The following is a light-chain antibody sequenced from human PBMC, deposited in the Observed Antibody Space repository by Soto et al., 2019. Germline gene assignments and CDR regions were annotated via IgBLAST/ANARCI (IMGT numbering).Light chain of an antibody. CDR1: QDIRSD. Sequence: AIQMTQSPSSLSASVGDRVTVTCRASQDIRSDVGWYQQKPGQAPKVLMYAASRLHSGVPSRFSGSGSGTNFVLTISSLRPEDVATYYCLQNNNYPLTFGGGTKVEIK. J-gene: IGKJ4*01. CDR2: AAS. CDR3: LQNNNYPLT. V-gene: IGKV1-6*01.